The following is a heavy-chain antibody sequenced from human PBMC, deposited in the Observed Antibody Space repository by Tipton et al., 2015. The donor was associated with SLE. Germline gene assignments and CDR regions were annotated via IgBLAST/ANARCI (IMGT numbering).Heavy chain of an antibody. J-gene: IGHJ6*03. V-gene: IGHV4-61*10. CDR3: QYSSSPRGAYYYYMDV. D-gene: IGHD6-13*01. Sequence: TLSLTCTVSGGSISSGSYYWSWIRQPAGKGLEWIGYIYYSGSTYYNPSLKSRVTISVDTSKNQFSLKLSSVTAADTAVYYCQYSSSPRGAYYYYMDVWGKGTTVTVSS. CDR1: GGSISSGSYY. CDR2: IYYSGST.